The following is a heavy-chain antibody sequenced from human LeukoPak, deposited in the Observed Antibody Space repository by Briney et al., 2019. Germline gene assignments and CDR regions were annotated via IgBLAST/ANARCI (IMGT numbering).Heavy chain of an antibody. CDR2: IYYSGST. CDR3: ARQTDDDEFDYYDSSGYQNSGFDY. J-gene: IGHJ4*02. CDR1: GGSISSSSYY. V-gene: IGHV4-39*01. Sequence: SETLSLTCTVSGGSISSSSYYWGWIRQPPGKGLEWIGSIYYSGSTYYNPSLKSRVTISVDTSKNQFSLKLSSVTAADTAVYYCARQTDDDEFDYYDSSGYQNSGFDYWGQGTLVTVSS. D-gene: IGHD3-22*01.